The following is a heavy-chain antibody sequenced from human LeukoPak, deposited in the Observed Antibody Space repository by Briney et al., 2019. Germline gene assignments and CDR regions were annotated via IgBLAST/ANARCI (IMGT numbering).Heavy chain of an antibody. V-gene: IGHV3-48*03. CDR3: ASLRERSYYARGFDY. Sequence: PGGSLRLSCAASGFTFSSYEMNWVRQAPGKGLEWVSYISSSGSTIYYADSVKGRFTISRDNAKNSLYLQMNSLRAEDTAVYYCASLRERSYYARGFDYWGRGTLVTVSS. CDR1: GFTFSSYE. CDR2: ISSSGSTI. D-gene: IGHD1-26*01. J-gene: IGHJ4*02.